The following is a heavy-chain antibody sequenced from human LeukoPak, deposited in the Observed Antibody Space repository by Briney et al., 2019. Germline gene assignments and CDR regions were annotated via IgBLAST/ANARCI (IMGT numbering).Heavy chain of an antibody. D-gene: IGHD6-13*01. V-gene: IGHV3-23*01. CDR3: AKDQCGSCH. CDR1: GFTFSSYA. CDR2: ISGRGGRT. J-gene: IGHJ4*02. Sequence: PGGSLRLSCAAPGFTFSSYAMSWVREAPGKGRWWVSAISGRGGRTYYAHSVKGRFTNPRDNSKNTLYLQMHSLRAEDATVYYCAKDQCGSCHWGQGTLVTVST.